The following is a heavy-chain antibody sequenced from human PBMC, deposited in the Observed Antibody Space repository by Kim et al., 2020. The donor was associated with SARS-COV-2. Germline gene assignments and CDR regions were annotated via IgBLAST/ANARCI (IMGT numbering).Heavy chain of an antibody. CDR1: GFTFSSYG. CDR3: AKDGSSSFHYYYGMDV. J-gene: IGHJ6*02. Sequence: GGSLRLSCAASGFTFSSYGMHWVCQAPGKGLEWVAVIWYDGSNKYYADSVKGRFTISRDNSKNTLYLQMNSLRAEDTAVYYCAKDGSSSFHYYYGMDVWGQGTTVTVSS. CDR2: IWYDGSNK. V-gene: IGHV3-33*06. D-gene: IGHD6-13*01.